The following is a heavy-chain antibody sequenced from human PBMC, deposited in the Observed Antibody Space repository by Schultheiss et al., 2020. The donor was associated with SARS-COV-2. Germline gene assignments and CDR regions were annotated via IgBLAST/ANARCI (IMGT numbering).Heavy chain of an antibody. CDR1: GGTFSSYA. V-gene: IGHV1-69*05. CDR3: ARDISSGWLRYSGMDV. CDR2: IIPIFGTA. D-gene: IGHD6-19*01. J-gene: IGHJ6*02. Sequence: GGSLRLSCKASGGTFSSYAISWVRQAPGQGLEWMGGIIPIFGTANYAQKFQGRVTMTRDTSTSTVYMELSSLRVEDTAVYYCARDISSGWLRYSGMDVWGQGTAVTVSS.